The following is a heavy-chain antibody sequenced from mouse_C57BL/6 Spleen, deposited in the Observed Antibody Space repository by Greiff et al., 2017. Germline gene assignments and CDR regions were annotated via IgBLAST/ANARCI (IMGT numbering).Heavy chain of an antibody. CDR1: GYSFTGYY. Sequence: EVKVVESGPELVKPGASVKISCKASGYSFTGYYMNWVKQSPEKSLEWIGEINPSTGGTTYNQKFKAKATLTVDKSSSTAYMQLKSLTSEDSAVYYCARPFDYWGQGTTLTVSS. J-gene: IGHJ2*01. V-gene: IGHV1-42*01. CDR3: ARPFDY. CDR2: INPSTGGT.